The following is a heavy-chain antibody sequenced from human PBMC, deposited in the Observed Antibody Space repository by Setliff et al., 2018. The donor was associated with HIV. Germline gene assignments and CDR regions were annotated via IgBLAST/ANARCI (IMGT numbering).Heavy chain of an antibody. CDR1: GYIFSSYA. D-gene: IGHD5-18*01. CDR3: ARSLREYSYGSPDY. J-gene: IGHJ4*02. Sequence: ASVKVSCKTSGYIFSSYALHWVRQAPGQGLEWMGWINGGDGNTKYSQRFQGRVFFNRDIHANTAYMELSSLRSEDTAIYYCARSLREYSYGSPDYWGPGTLVTVSS. V-gene: IGHV1-3*01. CDR2: INGGDGNT.